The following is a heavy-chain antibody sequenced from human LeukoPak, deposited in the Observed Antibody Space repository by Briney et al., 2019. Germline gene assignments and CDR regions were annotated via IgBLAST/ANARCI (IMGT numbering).Heavy chain of an antibody. J-gene: IGHJ6*02. CDR2: ISYDGSNK. CDR1: GFTFSSYG. V-gene: IGHV3-30*18. Sequence: GGSLRLSCAASGFTFSSYGMHWVRQAPGKGLEWVAVISYDGSNKYYADSVKGRFTISRDNSKNTLYLQMNSLRAEDTAVYYRAKFNGGSNYYYYYGMDVWGQGTTVTVSS. CDR3: AKFNGGSNYYYYYGMDV. D-gene: IGHD1-26*01.